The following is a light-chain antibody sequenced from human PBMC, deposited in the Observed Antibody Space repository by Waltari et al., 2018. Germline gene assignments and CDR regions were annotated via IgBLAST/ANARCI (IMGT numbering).Light chain of an antibody. V-gene: IGLV1-40*01. CDR1: SSNIGAGYD. Sequence: QSVLTQPPSVSGAPGQRVTISCTGSSSNIGAGYDAHWYQQVPGTAPKLLIYDNSNRPSGVPDRFSGSKSGTSASLAITGLQAEDEADYYCQSYDSSLSGVVFGGGTKLTVL. J-gene: IGLJ2*01. CDR3: QSYDSSLSGVV. CDR2: DNS.